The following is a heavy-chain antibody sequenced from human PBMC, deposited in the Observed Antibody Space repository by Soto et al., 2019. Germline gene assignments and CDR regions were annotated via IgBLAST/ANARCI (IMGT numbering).Heavy chain of an antibody. Sequence: PSETLSLTCAVYGGSLSGYYWSWIRQPPGKALEWIGEINHSGNTNYNPSPKTRVTISVDTSKNQLFLNLSSVTAADTAMYYCARHHVRGRTIAGAAEFWGQGTLVTVSS. D-gene: IGHD1-26*01. V-gene: IGHV4-34*01. J-gene: IGHJ4*02. CDR2: INHSGNT. CDR1: GGSLSGYY. CDR3: ARHHVRGRTIAGAAEF.